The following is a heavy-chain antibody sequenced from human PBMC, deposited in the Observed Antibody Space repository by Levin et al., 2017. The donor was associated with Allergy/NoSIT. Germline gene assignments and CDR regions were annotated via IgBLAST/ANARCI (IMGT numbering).Heavy chain of an antibody. CDR2: INPGDSDI. J-gene: IGHJ6*02. V-gene: IGHV5-51*01. Sequence: ASVKVSCKGSGYSFNTYWIGWVRQMAGKGLEWVAIINPGDSDIRYSPSFQGQVTISVDTSITTAYLQWSSLKASDTAIYYCARRYYDYVRGNSRTVGGIDVWGQGTTVTVSS. D-gene: IGHD3-16*02. CDR1: GYSFNTYW. CDR3: ARRYYDYVRGNSRTVGGIDV.